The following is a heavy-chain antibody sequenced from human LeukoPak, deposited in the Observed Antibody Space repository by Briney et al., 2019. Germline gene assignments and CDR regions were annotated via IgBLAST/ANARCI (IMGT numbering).Heavy chain of an antibody. D-gene: IGHD2-2*01. CDR3: ASLVPAVGSFDY. V-gene: IGHV3-48*03. CDR2: ISSSGSTI. CDR1: GFTFSSYE. Sequence: GGSLRLSCAASGFTFSSYEMNWVRQAPGKWLEWVSYISSSGSTIYYADSVKGRFTISRDNAKNSLYLQMNSLRAEDTAVYYCASLVPAVGSFDYWGQGTLVTVSS. J-gene: IGHJ4*02.